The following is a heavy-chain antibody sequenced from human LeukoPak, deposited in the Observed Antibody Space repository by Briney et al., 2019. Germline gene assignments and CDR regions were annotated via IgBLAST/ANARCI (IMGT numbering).Heavy chain of an antibody. CDR1: GGSISSYF. CDR3: AREVYGSGVNWFDP. J-gene: IGHJ5*02. Sequence: SETLSLTCTVSGGSISSYFGSWIRQPPGKGLEWIGYIYYSGSTNYNPSLKSRVTISVDTSKNQFSLKLSSVTAADTAVYYCAREVYGSGVNWFDPWGQGTLVTVSS. D-gene: IGHD3-10*01. CDR2: IYYSGST. V-gene: IGHV4-59*01.